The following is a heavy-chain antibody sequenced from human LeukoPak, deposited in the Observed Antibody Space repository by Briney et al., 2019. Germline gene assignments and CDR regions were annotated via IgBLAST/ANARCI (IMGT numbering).Heavy chain of an antibody. CDR2: IRYDGSNK. CDR3: AKSVPYGSGSYSLDY. D-gene: IGHD3-10*01. V-gene: IGHV3-30*02. J-gene: IGHJ4*02. Sequence: GGSLRLSCAASGFTFSSYGMHWVRQAPGKGLEWVAFIRYDGSNKYYADSVKGRFTISRDNSKNTLYLQMNSLRAEDTAVYYCAKSVPYGSGSYSLDYWGQGTLVTVSS. CDR1: GFTFSSYG.